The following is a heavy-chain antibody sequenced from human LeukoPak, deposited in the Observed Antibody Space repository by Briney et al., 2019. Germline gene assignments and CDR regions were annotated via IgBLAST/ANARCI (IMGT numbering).Heavy chain of an antibody. Sequence: ASVKVSCKASGYTFTGYYMHWVRQAPGQGLEWMGWIIPNNGGTNYAQKFRGRVTMTRDTSITTAYMELSRLGSDDTAVYYCARGGPAIEGLDFFDYWGQGTLVTVSS. CDR2: IIPNNGGT. V-gene: IGHV1-2*02. CDR3: ARGGPAIEGLDFFDY. D-gene: IGHD3-16*01. J-gene: IGHJ4*02. CDR1: GYTFTGYY.